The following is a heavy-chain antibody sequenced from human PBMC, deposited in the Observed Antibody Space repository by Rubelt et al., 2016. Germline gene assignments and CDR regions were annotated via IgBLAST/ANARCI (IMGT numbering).Heavy chain of an antibody. CDR2: INPNSGGT. J-gene: IGHJ4*02. D-gene: IGHD7-27*01. CDR3: ARDLTGAGF. CDR1: GYTFTGYY. V-gene: IGHV1-2*06. Sequence: QVQLVQSGAEVKKPGASVKVSCKASGYTFTGYYIHWVRQAPGQGLEWMGRINPNSGGTNYAQKFQGRVTMTSEISINTAYMELSSLTADDTAVYYCARDLTGAGFWGQGTLVTVSS.